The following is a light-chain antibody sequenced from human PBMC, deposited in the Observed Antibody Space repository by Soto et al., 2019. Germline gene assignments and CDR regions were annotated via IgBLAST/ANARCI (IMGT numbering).Light chain of an antibody. CDR2: DAS. CDR1: QSISSW. Sequence: DIQMTQSPSSLSASLGDRVTITCRASQSISSWLSWYQQKPGKAPKLMIYDASNLETGVPSRFSGSGSGTDFTLTISSLEPEDFAMYYCLHHGSSLWTFGQGTKVDIK. CDR3: LHHGSSLWT. J-gene: IGKJ1*01. V-gene: IGKV1-5*01.